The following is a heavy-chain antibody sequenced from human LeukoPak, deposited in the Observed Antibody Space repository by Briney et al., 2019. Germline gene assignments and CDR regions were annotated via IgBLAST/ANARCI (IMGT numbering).Heavy chain of an antibody. D-gene: IGHD3-22*01. V-gene: IGHV4-59*01. J-gene: IGHJ3*02. Sequence: KTSETLSLTCTVSGGSMSSYYWSWIRQPPGKGLEWLGYIYYSGSTNYNPSLKSRVTISVDTSKNQFSLKLSSVTAADTAVYYCARGNYYDSSTYYRAFDIWGEGTMVTVSS. CDR1: GGSMSSYY. CDR2: IYYSGST. CDR3: ARGNYYDSSTYYRAFDI.